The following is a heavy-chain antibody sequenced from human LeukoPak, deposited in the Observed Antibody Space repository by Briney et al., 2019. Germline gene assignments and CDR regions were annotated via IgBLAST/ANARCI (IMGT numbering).Heavy chain of an antibody. CDR1: GYTFTSYD. D-gene: IGHD2-2*02. CDR2: MNPNSGNT. V-gene: IGHV1-8*01. J-gene: IGHJ5*02. CDR3: ARGRCSSTSCYRWFDP. Sequence: ASVKVSCKASGYTFTSYDINWVRQATGQGLEWMGWMNPNSGNTGYAQKFQGRVTITRNTSISTAYMELSSLRSEDTAVYYCARGRCSSTSCYRWFDPWGQGTLVTVSS.